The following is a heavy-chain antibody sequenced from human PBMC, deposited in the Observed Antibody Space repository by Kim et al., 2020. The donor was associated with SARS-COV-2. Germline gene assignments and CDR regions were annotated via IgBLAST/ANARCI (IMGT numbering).Heavy chain of an antibody. V-gene: IGHV4-39*01. CDR3: ARLALGRGGGSFFDR. CDR1: GAYISSTNYY. J-gene: IGHJ5*02. CDR2: IHYSGTT. Sequence: SETLSLTCTVSGAYISSTNYYWGWIRQPPGMGLEWTGNIHYSGTTYYNPSLKRRVTISVDTSKKQFSLKVTSVTATDTAIYYCARLALGRGGGSFFDRGGQ. D-gene: IGHD2-15*01.